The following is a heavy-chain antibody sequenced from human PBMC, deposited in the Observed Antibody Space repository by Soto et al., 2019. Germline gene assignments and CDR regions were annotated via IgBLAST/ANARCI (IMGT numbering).Heavy chain of an antibody. CDR2: ISYDGSNK. V-gene: IGHV3-30*18. Sequence: QVQLVESGGGVVQPGRSLRLSCAASGFTFSSYGMHWVRQAPGKGLEWVAVISYDGSNKYYADSVKGRFTISRDNSKNTLYLQMNSLRAEDTAVYYCEKDAPYFDYWGQGTLVTVSS. CDR3: EKDAPYFDY. CDR1: GFTFSSYG. J-gene: IGHJ4*02.